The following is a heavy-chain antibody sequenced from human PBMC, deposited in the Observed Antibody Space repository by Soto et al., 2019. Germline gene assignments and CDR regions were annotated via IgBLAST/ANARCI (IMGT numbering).Heavy chain of an antibody. D-gene: IGHD3-22*01. V-gene: IGHV4-59*01. CDR1: GGSISSYY. J-gene: IGHJ4*02. CDR2: IYYSGST. Sequence: QVQLQESGPGLVKPSETLSLTCTVSGGSISSYYWSWIRQPPGKGLEWIGYIYYSGSTNYNPSLKSRGTISVDTAKNQFSLKLSSVTAADTAVYYCARDNGREQYYDSSCYWYYFDYWGQGTLGTVSS. CDR3: ARDNGREQYYDSSCYWYYFDY.